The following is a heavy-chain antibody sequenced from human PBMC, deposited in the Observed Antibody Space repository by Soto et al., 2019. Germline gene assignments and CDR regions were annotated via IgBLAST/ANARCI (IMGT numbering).Heavy chain of an antibody. CDR3: ARDRPKRITIFGVVIGRDYYYYGMDV. J-gene: IGHJ6*02. Sequence: GGSLRLSCAASGFTFSSYWMSWVRQAPGKGLEWVANIKQDGSEKYYVDSVKGRFTISRDNAKNSLYLQMNSLRAEDTAVYYCARDRPKRITIFGVVIGRDYYYYGMDVWGQGTTVTVS. CDR2: IKQDGSEK. V-gene: IGHV3-7*01. D-gene: IGHD3-3*01. CDR1: GFTFSSYW.